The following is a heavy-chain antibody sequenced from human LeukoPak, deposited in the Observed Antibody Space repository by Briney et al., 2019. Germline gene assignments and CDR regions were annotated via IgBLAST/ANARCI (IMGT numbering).Heavy chain of an antibody. V-gene: IGHV4-39*01. CDR3: ARSRPAYYYDSSGSGAFDI. CDR1: GGSITSSSFY. J-gene: IGHJ3*02. CDR2: IHFSAIT. Sequence: SETLSLTCTVSGGSITSSSFYWGWIRPPPGKWLEWIVSIHFSAITYDNPSFKSRVTISVDTSKDQFSLKLSSATAADTAVYYCARSRPAYYYDSSGSGAFDIWGQGTMVTVSS. D-gene: IGHD3-22*01.